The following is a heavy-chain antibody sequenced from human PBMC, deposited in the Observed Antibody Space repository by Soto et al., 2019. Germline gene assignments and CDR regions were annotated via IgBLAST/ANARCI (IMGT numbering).Heavy chain of an antibody. CDR2: ISSSSSYI. CDR3: ARSPSDIAAAGNNDY. CDR1: GFTFSSYS. J-gene: IGHJ4*02. Sequence: EVQLVESGGGLVKPGGSLRLSCAASGFTFSSYSMNWVRQAPGKGLEWVSSISSSSSYIYYADSVKGRFTISRDNAKNSLYLQMNSLRAEDTAVYYCARSPSDIAAAGNNDYWGQGTLVTVSS. D-gene: IGHD6-13*01. V-gene: IGHV3-21*01.